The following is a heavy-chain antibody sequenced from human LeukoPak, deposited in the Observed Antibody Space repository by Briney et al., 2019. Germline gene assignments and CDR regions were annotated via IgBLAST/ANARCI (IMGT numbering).Heavy chain of an antibody. CDR2: IYYSGST. J-gene: IGHJ5*02. D-gene: IGHD6-19*01. Sequence: SETLSLTCTVSGGSISRSSYYWGWIRQPPGKGLEWIGSIYYSGSTYYNPSLKSRVTILVDTSKNQFSLKLNSVTAADTAVYYCVRDPKSAVAADWFDPWGQGTLVTVSS. CDR3: VRDPKSAVAADWFDP. V-gene: IGHV4-39*07. CDR1: GGSISRSSYY.